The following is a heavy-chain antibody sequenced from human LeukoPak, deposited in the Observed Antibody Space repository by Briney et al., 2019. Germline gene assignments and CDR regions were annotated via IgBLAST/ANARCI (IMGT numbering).Heavy chain of an antibody. V-gene: IGHV4-59*01. CDR3: ARHQLVVVAATPYYFGMDV. CDR1: GGSISSYY. CDR2: IYYSGST. J-gene: IGHJ6*02. D-gene: IGHD2-15*01. Sequence: PSQTLSLTCTVAGGSISSYYWSWIRQPPGKGLEWIGYIYYSGSTNYNPSLKSRVTISVDTSKNQFSLRLSSVTAADTAVYYCARHQLVVVAATPYYFGMDVWGQGTTVTVSS.